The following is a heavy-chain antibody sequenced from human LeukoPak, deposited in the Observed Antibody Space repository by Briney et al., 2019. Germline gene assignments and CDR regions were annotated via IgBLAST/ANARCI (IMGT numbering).Heavy chain of an antibody. D-gene: IGHD4-17*01. CDR3: AGAPYGDYYFDY. V-gene: IGHV4-4*02. J-gene: IGHJ4*02. CDR2: IYHSGGT. CDR1: GVSISSNNW. Sequence: IPSGTLSLTCAVSGVSISSNNWWSWVRQPPGKGLEWIGEIYHSGGTNRNPSLKSRVTISVDKSKYHFSLQLSSVTAADTAVYYCAGAPYGDYYFDYWGQGTLVTVSS.